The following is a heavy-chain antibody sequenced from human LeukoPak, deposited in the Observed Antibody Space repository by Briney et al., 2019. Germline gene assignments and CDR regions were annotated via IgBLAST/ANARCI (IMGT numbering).Heavy chain of an antibody. V-gene: IGHV4-34*01. D-gene: IGHD2-8*01. CDR3: ATYAHDAFDI. Sequence: PSETLSLTCAVYGGSFSGYYWSWIRQPPGKGLEWIGEINHSGSTNYNPSLKSRVTISVDTSKNQFSLKLSSVTAADTAVYYCATYAHDAFDIWGQGTMVTVSS. J-gene: IGHJ3*02. CDR1: GGSFSGYY. CDR2: INHSGST.